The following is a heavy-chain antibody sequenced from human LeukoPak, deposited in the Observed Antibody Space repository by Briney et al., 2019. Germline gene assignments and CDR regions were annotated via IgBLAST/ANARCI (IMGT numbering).Heavy chain of an antibody. CDR1: GGSISSSSYY. CDR2: IYYSGST. CDR3: ARRHYDNAFDI. D-gene: IGHD3-22*01. V-gene: IGHV4-39*01. J-gene: IGHJ3*02. Sequence: SETLSLTCTASGGSISSSSYYWGWIRQPPGKGLEWIGSIYYSGSTYYNPSLKSRVTISVDTSKNQFSLKLSSVTAADTAVYYCARRHYDNAFDIWGQGTMVTVSS.